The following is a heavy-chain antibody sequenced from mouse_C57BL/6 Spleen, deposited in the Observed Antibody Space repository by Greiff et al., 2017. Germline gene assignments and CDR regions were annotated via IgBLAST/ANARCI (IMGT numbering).Heavy chain of an antibody. CDR3: AREPYYYGSSYVFDY. Sequence: EVQLQESGPGLVKPSQSLSLTCSVTGYSITSGYYWNWIRQFPGNKLEWMGYISYDGSNNYNPSLKNRISITRDTSKNQFFLKLNSVTTEDTATYYCAREPYYYGSSYVFDYWGQGTTLTVSS. V-gene: IGHV3-6*01. D-gene: IGHD1-1*01. CDR2: ISYDGSN. J-gene: IGHJ2*01. CDR1: GYSITSGYY.